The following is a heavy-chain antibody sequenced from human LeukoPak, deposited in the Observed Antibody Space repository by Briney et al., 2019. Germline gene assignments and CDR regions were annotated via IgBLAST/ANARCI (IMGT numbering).Heavy chain of an antibody. J-gene: IGHJ6*03. CDR1: GFTFSSYA. D-gene: IGHD2-15*01. Sequence: GGSLRLSCAASGFTFSSYAMSWVRQAPGKGLEWVSAISGSGGSTYYADSVKGRFTISRDNSKSTLYLQMNSLRAEDTAVYYCAEQALVVVAATLSYYYYMDVWGKGTTVTVSS. V-gene: IGHV3-23*01. CDR2: ISGSGGST. CDR3: AEQALVVVAATLSYYYYMDV.